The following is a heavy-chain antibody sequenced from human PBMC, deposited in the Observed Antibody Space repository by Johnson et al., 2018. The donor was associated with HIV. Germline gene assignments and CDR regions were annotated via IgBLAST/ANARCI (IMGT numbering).Heavy chain of an antibody. CDR2: IYSGGGT. CDR1: GFTVSSNY. V-gene: IGHV3-66*02. D-gene: IGHD4-23*01. Sequence: EVQLVESGGGLVQPGGSLRLSCAASGFTVSSNYMSWVRQAPGKGLEWVSVIYSGGGTYYEDSVKGRFTISRDNSKNTVFLQMDSLRGEDTAVYYCARDPGNGGRPFDAFDVWGQGTMVTVSS. CDR3: ARDPGNGGRPFDAFDV. J-gene: IGHJ3*01.